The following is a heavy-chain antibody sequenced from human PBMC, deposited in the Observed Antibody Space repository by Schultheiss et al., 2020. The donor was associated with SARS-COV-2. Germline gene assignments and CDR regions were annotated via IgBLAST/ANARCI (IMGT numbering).Heavy chain of an antibody. CDR3: AREGAGSGSYPRYYYGMDV. CDR2: IGTAGDT. Sequence: GGSLRLSCAASGFTFSSYDMHWVRQGTGKGLEWVSAIGTAGDTYYPDSVKGRFTISRDNSKNTLWLQMSSLRAEDTAVYYCAREGAGSGSYPRYYYGMDVWGQGTTVTVSS. V-gene: IGHV3-13*01. J-gene: IGHJ6*02. D-gene: IGHD3-10*01. CDR1: GFTFSSYD.